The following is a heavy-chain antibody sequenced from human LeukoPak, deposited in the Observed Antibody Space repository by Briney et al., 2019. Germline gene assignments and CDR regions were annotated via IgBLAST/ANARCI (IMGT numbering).Heavy chain of an antibody. CDR2: FDPEDGET. J-gene: IGHJ4*02. CDR1: GYTLTELS. CDR3: ARRTAAAGTTYFDY. V-gene: IGHV1-24*01. Sequence: ASVKVSCKVSGYTLTELSMHWVRQAPGKGLEWMGGFDPEDGETIYAQKFQGRVTMTEDTSTDTAYMELSNLRSEDTAVYYCARRTAAAGTTYFDYWGQGTLVTVSS. D-gene: IGHD6-13*01.